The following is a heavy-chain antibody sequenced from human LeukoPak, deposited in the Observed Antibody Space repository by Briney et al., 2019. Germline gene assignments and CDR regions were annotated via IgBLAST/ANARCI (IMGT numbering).Heavy chain of an antibody. V-gene: IGHV3-7*05. CDR3: ARDAVLTSGPLGYYHYGMDV. J-gene: IGHJ6*02. Sequence: PGGSLRLSCAASGFTFSSYLMSWVRQAPGKGLEWVANIKQDGSEKYYVDSVKGRFTISRDNAKTSLYLQMNSLRAEDTAVYYCARDAVLTSGPLGYYHYGMDVWGQGTTVTVSS. CDR2: IKQDGSEK. CDR1: GFTFSSYL. D-gene: IGHD6-19*01.